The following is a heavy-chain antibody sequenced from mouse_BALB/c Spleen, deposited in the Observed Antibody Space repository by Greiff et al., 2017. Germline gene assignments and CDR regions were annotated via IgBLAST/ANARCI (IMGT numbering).Heavy chain of an antibody. CDR1: GYSITSDYA. D-gene: IGHD2-14*01. Sequence: EVKLVESGPGLVKPSQSLSLTCTVTGYSITSDYAWNWIRQFPGNKLEWMGYISYSGSTSYNPSLKSRISITRDTSKNQFFLQLNSVTTEDTATYYCASTTSYYRYPGAMDYWGQGTSVTVSS. J-gene: IGHJ4*01. V-gene: IGHV3-2*02. CDR3: ASTTSYYRYPGAMDY. CDR2: ISYSGST.